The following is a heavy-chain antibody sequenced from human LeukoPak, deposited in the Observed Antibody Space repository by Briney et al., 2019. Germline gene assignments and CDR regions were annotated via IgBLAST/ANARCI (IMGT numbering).Heavy chain of an antibody. J-gene: IGHJ4*02. D-gene: IGHD1/OR15-1a*01. CDR2: ISSYSGNT. Sequence: ASVKVSCKASGYTFTSNGISWVRQAPGQGLEWMGWISSYSGNTNYAQNLQGRATMTTDTSTSTAYMELRSLRSDDTAVYYCARDRTYAFDYWGQGTLVTVSS. CDR1: GYTFTSNG. CDR3: ARDRTYAFDY. V-gene: IGHV1-18*04.